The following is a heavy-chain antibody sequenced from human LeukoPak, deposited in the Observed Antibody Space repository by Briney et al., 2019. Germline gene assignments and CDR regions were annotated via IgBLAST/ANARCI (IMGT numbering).Heavy chain of an antibody. V-gene: IGHV3-7*01. CDR3: ATASLYFDN. Sequence: GGSLRLSCAVSGFTFSSDWMTWVRQAPGKGLEWVANIKPDGSDKYYVDSVKGRFTISRDNARNSLYLQMNSLRAEDTAVYYCATASLYFDNWGQGTLVTVSS. J-gene: IGHJ4*02. CDR2: IKPDGSDK. CDR1: GFTFSSDW.